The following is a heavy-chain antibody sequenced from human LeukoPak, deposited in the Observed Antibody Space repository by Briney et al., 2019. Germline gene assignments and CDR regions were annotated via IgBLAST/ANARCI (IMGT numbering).Heavy chain of an antibody. V-gene: IGHV3-33*01. Sequence: GGSLRLPCAGSGFTFGGYGMHWFRQTPGKGLEWVAVIAYDGSRAFYADSVKGRFTISRDNSKNTMSVQMDDLRAEDTAVYYCTRYNNDHFDYWGQGTLVTVSS. J-gene: IGHJ4*02. CDR2: IAYDGSRA. CDR1: GFTFGGYG. CDR3: TRYNNDHFDY. D-gene: IGHD1-14*01.